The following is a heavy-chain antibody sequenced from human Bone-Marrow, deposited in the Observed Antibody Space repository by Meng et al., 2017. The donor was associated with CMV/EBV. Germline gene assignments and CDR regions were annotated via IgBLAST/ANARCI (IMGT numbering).Heavy chain of an antibody. CDR1: GFTFSSYG. CDR2: IRYDGSNK. CDR3: AKEWQLLG. J-gene: IGHJ4*02. D-gene: IGHD6-6*01. Sequence: LSLTCAASGFTFSSYGMHWVRQAPGKVLEWVAFIRYDGSNKYYADSVKGRFTISRDNSKNTLYLQMNSLRAEDTAVYYCAKEWQLLGWGQGTLVTVSS. V-gene: IGHV3-30*02.